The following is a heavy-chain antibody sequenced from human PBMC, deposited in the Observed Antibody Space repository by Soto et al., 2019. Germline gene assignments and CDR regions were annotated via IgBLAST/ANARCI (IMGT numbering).Heavy chain of an antibody. CDR2: ISKSSGSI. J-gene: IGHJ4*02. CDR3: ARDLNWGFDY. V-gene: IGHV3-48*02. CDR1: GFTFSSYT. D-gene: IGHD7-27*01. Sequence: EVQLVESGGGLVQPGGSLRLSCAACGFTFSSYTMNWVRQAPGKGLEWISYISKSSGSISYADSVKGRFTISRDNAKNSLYLQLNSLGDEDTAVYYCARDLNWGFDYWGQGTLVTVSS.